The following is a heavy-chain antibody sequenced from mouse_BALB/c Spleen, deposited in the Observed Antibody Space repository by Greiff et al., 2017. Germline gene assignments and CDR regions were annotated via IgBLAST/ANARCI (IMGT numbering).Heavy chain of an antibody. CDR2: INPSTGYT. V-gene: IGHV1-7*01. D-gene: IGHD1-1*01. CDR1: GYTFTSYW. Sequence: QVQLQQSGAELAKPGASVKMSCKASGYTFTSYWMHWVKQRPGQVLEWIGYINPSTGYTEYNQKFKDKATLTADKSSSTAYMQLSSLTSEDSAVYYCARWTTVNYFYYWGQGTTLTVSS. CDR3: ARWTTVNYFYY. J-gene: IGHJ2*01.